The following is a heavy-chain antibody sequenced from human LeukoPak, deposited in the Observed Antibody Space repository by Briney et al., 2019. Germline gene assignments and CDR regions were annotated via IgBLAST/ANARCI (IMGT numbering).Heavy chain of an antibody. V-gene: IGHV3-53*01. CDR2: VYNGDT. CDR1: GFTLSSDY. Sequence: GESLRLSCAASGFTLSSDYMSWVRQAPGKGLEWVSLVYNGDTYYADSAKGRFTISSDNSKNTLYLQMTNLRAEDTAVYYCSTAPAWDLRYYNWGQGTLVTVSS. J-gene: IGHJ4*02. D-gene: IGHD1-26*01. CDR3: STAPAWDLRYYN.